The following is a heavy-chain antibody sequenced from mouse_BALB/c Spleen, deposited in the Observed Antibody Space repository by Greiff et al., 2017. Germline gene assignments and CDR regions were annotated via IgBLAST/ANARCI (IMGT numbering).Heavy chain of an antibody. D-gene: IGHD2-4*01. V-gene: IGHV3-6*02. J-gene: IGHJ3*01. Sequence: VQLQQSGPGLVKPSQSLSLTCSVTGYSITSGYYWNWIRQFPGNKLEWMGYISYDGSNNYNPSLKNRISITRDTSKNQFFLKLNSVTTEDTATYYCARTGDYDGVAYWGQGTLVTVSA. CDR2: ISYDGSN. CDR3: ARTGDYDGVAY. CDR1: GYSITSGYY.